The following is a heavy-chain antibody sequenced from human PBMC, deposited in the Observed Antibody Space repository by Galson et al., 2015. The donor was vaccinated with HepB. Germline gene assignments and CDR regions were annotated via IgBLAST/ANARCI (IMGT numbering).Heavy chain of an antibody. CDR2: ISSNNDYI. J-gene: IGHJ4*02. CDR3: ARDGVERYFDH. CDR1: GLTFSTFT. D-gene: IGHD1-1*01. Sequence: SLRLSCAASGLTFSTFTMNWVRQAPGKGLEWVSSISSNNDYIYYADSVKGRFTISRDNARNSLYLQMNSLRAEDTAVYYCARDGVERYFDHWGQGTLVGVAS. V-gene: IGHV3-21*01.